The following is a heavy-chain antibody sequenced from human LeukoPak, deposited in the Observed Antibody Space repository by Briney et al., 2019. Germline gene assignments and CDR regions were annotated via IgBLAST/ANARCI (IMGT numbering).Heavy chain of an antibody. Sequence: SETLSLTCAIYSESFSGYFWSWIRQPPGKGLEWIGEINYSGSTNYNPSLKSRVTISVDTSKNQFSLKLSSVTAADTAVYYCARVGYGEGFDPWGQGTLVTVSS. J-gene: IGHJ5*02. CDR2: INYSGST. CDR1: SESFSGYF. D-gene: IGHD1-1*01. CDR3: ARVGYGEGFDP. V-gene: IGHV4-34*01.